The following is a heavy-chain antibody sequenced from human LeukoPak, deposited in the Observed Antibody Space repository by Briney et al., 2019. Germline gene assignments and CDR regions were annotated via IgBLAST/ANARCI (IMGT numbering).Heavy chain of an antibody. Sequence: SETLSLTCTVSGGSISSYYWGWIRQPPGKGLEWIGYIYYSGSTNYNPSLKSRVTISVDTSKNQFSLKLSSVTAADTAVYYCASPIIAAGTYAFDIWGQGTMVTVSS. CDR3: ASPIIAAGTYAFDI. V-gene: IGHV4-59*01. CDR2: IYYSGST. CDR1: GGSISSYY. J-gene: IGHJ3*02. D-gene: IGHD6-13*01.